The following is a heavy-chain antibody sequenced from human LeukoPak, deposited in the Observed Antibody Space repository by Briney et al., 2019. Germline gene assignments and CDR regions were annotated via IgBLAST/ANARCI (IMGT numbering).Heavy chain of an antibody. D-gene: IGHD1-26*01. J-gene: IGHJ3*02. V-gene: IGHV3-21*01. CDR2: ISSSSSYI. CDR1: GFTFSSYS. Sequence: GGSPRLSCAASGFTFSSYSMNWVRQAPGKGLEWVSSISSSSSYIYYADSVKGRFTISRDNAKNSLYLQMNSLRAEDTAVYYCARGHGSSDAFDIWGQGTMVTVSS. CDR3: ARGHGSSDAFDI.